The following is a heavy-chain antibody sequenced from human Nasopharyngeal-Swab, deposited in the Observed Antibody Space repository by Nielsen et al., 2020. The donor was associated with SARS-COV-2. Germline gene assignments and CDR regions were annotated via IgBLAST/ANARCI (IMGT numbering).Heavy chain of an antibody. J-gene: IGHJ3*01. D-gene: IGHD3-22*01. CDR3: ARVLDYYDSSGYDTWDVFAL. CDR1: GFTFTNYW. V-gene: IGHV3-74*01. Sequence: GGSLRPSCAVSGFTFTNYWMHWVRRPPGKGLVWVSRINIDGSRTGYADSVKGRFTISRDNAKNTLFLQMNSLRAEDTAVYYCARVLDYYDSSGYDTWDVFALWGQGTMVTVSS. CDR2: INIDGSRT.